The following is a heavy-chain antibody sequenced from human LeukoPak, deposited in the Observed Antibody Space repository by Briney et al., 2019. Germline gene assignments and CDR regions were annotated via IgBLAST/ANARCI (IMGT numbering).Heavy chain of an antibody. Sequence: PSETLSLTCTVSGGSISSYYWSWIRQPPGKGLEWIGYIYYSGSTNYNPSLKSRVTISVDTSKIQFSLKLSSVTAADTAVYYCAVDYGDYYYYYMDVWGKGTTVTVSS. V-gene: IGHV4-59*01. D-gene: IGHD4-17*01. CDR2: IYYSGST. CDR3: AVDYGDYYYYYMDV. J-gene: IGHJ6*03. CDR1: GGSISSYY.